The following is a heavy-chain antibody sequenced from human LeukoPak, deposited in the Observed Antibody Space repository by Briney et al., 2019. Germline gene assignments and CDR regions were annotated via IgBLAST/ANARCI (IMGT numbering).Heavy chain of an antibody. CDR3: ARDLYSDVDTAMVGY. D-gene: IGHD5-18*01. CDR2: IWYDGSNK. J-gene: IGHJ4*02. CDR1: GFTFSSYG. V-gene: IGHV3-33*01. Sequence: PGGSLRLSCAVSGFTFSSYGMHWVRQAPGKGLEWVAVIWYDGSNKYYADSVKGRFTISRDNSKNTLYLQMNSLRAEDTAVYYCARDLYSDVDTAMVGYWGQGTLVTVSS.